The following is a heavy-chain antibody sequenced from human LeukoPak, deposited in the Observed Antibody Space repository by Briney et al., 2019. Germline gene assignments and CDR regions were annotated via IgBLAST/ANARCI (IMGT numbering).Heavy chain of an antibody. V-gene: IGHV3-21*01. D-gene: IGHD3-10*01. J-gene: IGHJ4*02. CDR1: GFTFSSYS. CDR2: ISSSSSYI. CDR3: ASGPIGPRIVDY. Sequence: PGGSLRLSCAASGFTFSSYSMNWVRQAPGKGLKWVSSISSSSSYIYYADSVKGRFTISRDNAKNSLYLQMNSLRAEDTAVYYCASGPIGPRIVDYWGQGTLVTVSS.